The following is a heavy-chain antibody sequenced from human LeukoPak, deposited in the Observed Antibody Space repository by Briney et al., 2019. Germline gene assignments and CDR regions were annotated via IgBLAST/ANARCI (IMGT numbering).Heavy chain of an antibody. Sequence: GGSLRLSCAASGFTFSTYWMSWVRQAPGKGLEWVANIKQDGSEKYYVDSVKGRFTISRDNAKNSLYLQMNSLRAEDTAVYYCARDYSGYSYALDFWGQGTLVTVSS. CDR2: IKQDGSEK. D-gene: IGHD5-18*01. J-gene: IGHJ4*02. CDR3: ARDYSGYSYALDF. CDR1: GFTFSTYW. V-gene: IGHV3-7*03.